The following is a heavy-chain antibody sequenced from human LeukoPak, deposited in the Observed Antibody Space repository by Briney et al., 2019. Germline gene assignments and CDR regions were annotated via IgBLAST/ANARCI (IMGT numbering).Heavy chain of an antibody. CDR3: AKEENPIAVAAPLGY. V-gene: IGHV3-66*02. Sequence: GGSLRLSCAASGFTVSSNYMSWVRQAPGKGLEWVSVIYSGGSTYCADSVKGRFTISRDNSKNTLYLQMNSLRAEDTAVYYCAKEENPIAVAAPLGYWGQGTLVTVSS. CDR1: GFTVSSNY. CDR2: IYSGGST. J-gene: IGHJ4*02. D-gene: IGHD6-19*01.